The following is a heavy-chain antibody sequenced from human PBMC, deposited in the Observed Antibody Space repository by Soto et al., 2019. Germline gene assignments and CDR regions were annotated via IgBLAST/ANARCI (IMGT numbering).Heavy chain of an antibody. D-gene: IGHD6-19*01. V-gene: IGHV4-34*01. J-gene: IGHJ4*02. CDR3: VSQCAMAAWFDY. Sequence: QVQLQQWGAGLLKPSETLSLTCAVYGGSFSDYYWIWIRKPPGKGLEWIGEINHCGSTNYDPSLKSLFTISVDTSKYQFSLKLTSVTAADMVVYYCVSQCAMAAWFDYWGQGNLVTVSS. CDR1: GGSFSDYY. CDR2: INHCGST.